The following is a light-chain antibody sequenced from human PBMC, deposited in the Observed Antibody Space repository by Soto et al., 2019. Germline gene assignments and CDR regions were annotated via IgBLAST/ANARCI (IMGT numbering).Light chain of an antibody. J-gene: IGLJ3*02. V-gene: IGLV1-40*01. CDR2: GNT. CDR1: SSNFGAGYD. Sequence: QSVLTQPPSVSGAPGQRVTISCTGSSSNFGAGYDVHWYQQLPGTAPKLLIYGNTNRPSGVPDRFSGSKSGTSASLAITGLQTEDEADYSCQSYDSSLSGSVFGGGTKLTVL. CDR3: QSYDSSLSGSV.